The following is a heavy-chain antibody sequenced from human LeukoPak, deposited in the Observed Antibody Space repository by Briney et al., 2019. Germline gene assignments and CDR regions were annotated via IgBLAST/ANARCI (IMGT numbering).Heavy chain of an antibody. D-gene: IGHD1-26*01. V-gene: IGHV3-20*04. CDR2: INWNGGST. CDR3: ARDRGINSGSYYSDY. Sequence: PGGSLRLSCAASGFTFDDYGMSWVRQAPGKGLEWVSGINWNGGSTGYADSVKGRFIISRDNAKNSLYLQMNSLRAEDTALYYCARDRGINSGSYYSDYWGQGTLVTVSS. CDR1: GFTFDDYG. J-gene: IGHJ4*02.